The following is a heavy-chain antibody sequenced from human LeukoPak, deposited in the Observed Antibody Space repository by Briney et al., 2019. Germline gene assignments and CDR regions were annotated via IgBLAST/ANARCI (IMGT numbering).Heavy chain of an antibody. CDR1: GGSFSGYY. J-gene: IGHJ3*02. V-gene: IGHV4-34*01. CDR2: INHSGST. Sequence: PSETLSLTCAVYGGSFSGYYWGWIRQPPGKGLEWIGEINHSGSTNYNPSLKSRVTISVDTSKNQFSLKLSSVTAADTAVYYCARLRTGYCSSTSCYTHAFDIWGQGTMVTVSS. CDR3: ARLRTGYCSSTSCYTHAFDI. D-gene: IGHD2-2*02.